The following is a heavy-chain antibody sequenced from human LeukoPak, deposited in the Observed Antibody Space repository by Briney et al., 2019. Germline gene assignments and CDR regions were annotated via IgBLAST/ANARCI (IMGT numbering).Heavy chain of an antibody. D-gene: IGHD2-15*01. J-gene: IGHJ4*02. CDR1: GFTFSSYS. Sequence: TGGSLRLSCAASGFTFSSYSMNWVRQAPGKGLEWVSSISSSSSYVYYADSVKGRFTISRDNAKNSLYLQMNSLRAEDTAVYYCARDQWGYDPFDYWGQGTLVTVSS. CDR3: ARDQWGYDPFDY. CDR2: ISSSSSYV. V-gene: IGHV3-21*01.